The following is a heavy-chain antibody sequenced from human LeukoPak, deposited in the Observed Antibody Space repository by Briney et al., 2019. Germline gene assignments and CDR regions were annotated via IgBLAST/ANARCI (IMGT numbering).Heavy chain of an antibody. Sequence: GGTLRLSCAASGFTFNTYGMSWVRQAPGKGMEWVSGISGSGGATYYADSVKGRFTISREDPHNTLYLQMNSRRGEDTAVYFCARGGVDYYGSGTYYLMYYFDYWGQGALVTVSS. CDR1: GFTFNTYG. V-gene: IGHV3-23*01. J-gene: IGHJ4*02. D-gene: IGHD3-10*01. CDR2: ISGSGGAT. CDR3: ARGGVDYYGSGTYYLMYYFDY.